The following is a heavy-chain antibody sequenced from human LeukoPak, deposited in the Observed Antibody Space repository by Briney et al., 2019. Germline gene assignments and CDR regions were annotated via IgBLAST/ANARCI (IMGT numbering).Heavy chain of an antibody. D-gene: IGHD6-13*01. V-gene: IGHV3-11*04. Sequence: GGSLRLSCAASGFTFSDYYMSWIRQAPGKGLEWVSYISSSGSTIYYADSVKGRFTISRDNAKNSLYLQMNSLRAEDTAVYYCARATAAAKPYFDYWGQGTLVTVSS. J-gene: IGHJ4*02. CDR2: ISSSGSTI. CDR3: ARATAAAKPYFDY. CDR1: GFTFSDYY.